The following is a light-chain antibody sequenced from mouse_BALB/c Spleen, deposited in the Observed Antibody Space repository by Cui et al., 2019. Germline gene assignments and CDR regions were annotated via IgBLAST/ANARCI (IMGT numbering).Light chain of an antibody. V-gene: IGKV4-74*01. Sequence: QIVLTQSPAIMSASIGEWVTITCTASSSVSSSYLNWYQQKPGSSPKLWIYSTSNLASGVPARFSGSGSGTSYSLTISSMEAEDAATYYCHQYHRSPFTFGSGTKLEIK. J-gene: IGKJ4*01. CDR3: HQYHRSPFT. CDR2: STS. CDR1: SSVSSSY.